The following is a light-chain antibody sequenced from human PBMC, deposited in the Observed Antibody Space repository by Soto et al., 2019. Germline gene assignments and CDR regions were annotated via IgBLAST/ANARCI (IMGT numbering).Light chain of an antibody. CDR2: AAS. CDR1: QSISSY. V-gene: IGKV1-39*01. J-gene: IGKJ2*01. CDR3: QQSYSTPPDT. Sequence: IQMTQSPSSLSASVGDRVTITCRASQSISSYLNWYQQKPGKAPKLLLYAASSLQSGVPSRFSGSGSGTDFTLTISSLQPGDFATYYCQQSYSTPPDTFGQGTKLEIK.